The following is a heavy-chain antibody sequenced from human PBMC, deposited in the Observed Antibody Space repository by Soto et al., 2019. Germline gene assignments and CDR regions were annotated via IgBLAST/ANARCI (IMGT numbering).Heavy chain of an antibody. CDR1: RGTISSNY. V-gene: IGHV3-53*01. D-gene: IGHD3-10*01. Sequence: RVSLRLSCATSRGTISSNYMSWVRQAPGKGLEWFSVIYRGGNTYYAHSIKCRFTIPRDNSKNTLYLQMNSLRVEDTAVYYCAGVPYYGAAVDYWDKVTLGTDAS. J-gene: IGHJ4*02. CDR3: AGVPYYGAAVDY. CDR2: IYRGGNT.